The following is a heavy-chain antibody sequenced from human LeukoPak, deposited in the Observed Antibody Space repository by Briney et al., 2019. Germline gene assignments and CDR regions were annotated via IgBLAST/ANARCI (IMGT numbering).Heavy chain of an antibody. Sequence: PGGSLRLSCAASGFTFSSYWMSWVRQAPGKGLEWVANIKQDGSEKKYVDSVKGRFTISRDNAKNSLYLQMNSLRAEDTAVYFCASQNYGSSTTFDYWGQGTLVTVSS. V-gene: IGHV3-7*01. D-gene: IGHD3-10*01. CDR3: ASQNYGSSTTFDY. J-gene: IGHJ4*02. CDR2: IKQDGSEK. CDR1: GFTFSSYW.